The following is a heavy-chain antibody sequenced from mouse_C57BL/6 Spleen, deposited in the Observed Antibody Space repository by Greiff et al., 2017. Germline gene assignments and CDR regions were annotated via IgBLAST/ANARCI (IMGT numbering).Heavy chain of an antibody. CDR1: GFTFSSYA. CDR3: ARDLYYGSSYDYFDY. D-gene: IGHD1-1*01. V-gene: IGHV5-4*01. CDR2: ISDGGSYT. Sequence: EVQRVESGGGLVKPGGSLKLSCAASGFTFSSYAMSWVRQTPEKRLEWVATISDGGSYTYYPDNVKGRFTISRDNAKNNLYLQMSHLKSEDTAMYYCARDLYYGSSYDYFDYWGQGTTLTVSS. J-gene: IGHJ2*01.